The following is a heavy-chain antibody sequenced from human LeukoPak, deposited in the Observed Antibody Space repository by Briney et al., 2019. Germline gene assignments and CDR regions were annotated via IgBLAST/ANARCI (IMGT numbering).Heavy chain of an antibody. Sequence: GESLKISCKGSGYSLTSYCIGWVRQMPGKGLEWMGIIYPGDSDTRYSPSFQGQVTISADKSISTDYLQWSSLKASDTAMYYCASSISEVADYAFDIWGQGTMITVSS. V-gene: IGHV5-51*01. D-gene: IGHD6-19*01. CDR2: IYPGDSDT. J-gene: IGHJ3*02. CDR3: ASSISEVADYAFDI. CDR1: GYSLTSYC.